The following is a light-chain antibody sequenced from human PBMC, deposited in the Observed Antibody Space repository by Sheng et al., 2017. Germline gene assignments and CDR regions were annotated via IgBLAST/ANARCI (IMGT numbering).Light chain of an antibody. CDR2: EGN. J-gene: IGLJ2*01. Sequence: QSALTQPASVSGSPGQSITISCTGSISDVGTSNLLSWYQQQPGKAPKFMIYEGNKRPSGISDRFSGSSSGNTASLTISGLQAEDEADYYCCSYVGNSLVTFGGGTRLTVL. CDR3: CSYVGNSLVT. CDR1: ISDVGTSNL. V-gene: IGLV2-23*01.